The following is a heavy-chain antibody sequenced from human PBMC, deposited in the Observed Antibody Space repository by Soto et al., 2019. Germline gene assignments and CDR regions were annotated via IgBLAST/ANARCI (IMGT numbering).Heavy chain of an antibody. CDR3: ARATPRVGEYYDFWRGYYLAPHNYYYYGMDV. J-gene: IGHJ6*02. V-gene: IGHV1-18*01. CDR1: GYTFTSYG. D-gene: IGHD3-3*01. CDR2: ISAYNGNT. Sequence: AASVKVSCKASGYTFTSYGISWVRQAPGQGLEWMGWISAYNGNTNYAQKLQGRVTMTTDTSTSTAYMELRSLRSDDTAVYYCARATPRVGEYYDFWRGYYLAPHNYYYYGMDVWGQGTTVTVSS.